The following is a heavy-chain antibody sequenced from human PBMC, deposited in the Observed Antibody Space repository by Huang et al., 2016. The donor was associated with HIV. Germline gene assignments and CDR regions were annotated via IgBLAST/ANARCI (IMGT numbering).Heavy chain of an antibody. CDR2: ISPIFGTT. D-gene: IGHD5-12*01. Sequence: QVQLVQSGAEVKKPGSSVKHSCQSSGGGSSSYAISWVRQARGQGLEGMGGISPIFGTTDYAPRFQGRVTITADESTNTAYIELSSLEYDDTALYYCARSGPRWGLATIWTLVYWGQGTLVTVSS. V-gene: IGHV1-69*13. CDR3: ARSGPRWGLATIWTLVY. J-gene: IGHJ4*02. CDR1: GGGSSSYA.